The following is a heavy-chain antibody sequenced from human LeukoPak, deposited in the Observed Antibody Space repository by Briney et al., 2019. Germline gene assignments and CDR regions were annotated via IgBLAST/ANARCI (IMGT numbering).Heavy chain of an antibody. CDR2: ISGFNGHI. CDR1: GYTFSNYG. V-gene: IGHV1-18*04. D-gene: IGHD5-12*01. Sequence: ASVKVSCKASGYTFSNYGMSWVRQAPGHGLEWMGWISGFNGHIKYSQKSQGRVTMTTDTSTSTAYMEVRSLRSDDTAVYYCARAWLRRKYYYYMDVWGKGTTVTVSS. CDR3: ARAWLRRKYYYYMDV. J-gene: IGHJ6*03.